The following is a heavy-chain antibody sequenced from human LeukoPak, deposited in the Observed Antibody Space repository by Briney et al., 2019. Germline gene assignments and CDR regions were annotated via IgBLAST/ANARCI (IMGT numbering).Heavy chain of an antibody. CDR1: GYSFSSYW. J-gene: IGHJ4*02. CDR3: ARQFCSGGSCYSDY. V-gene: IGHV5-51*01. D-gene: IGHD2-15*01. CDR2: IYPGDSDS. Sequence: GESLKISCKGSGYSFSSYWIAWVRQMPGKGLEWMGIIYPGDSDSRYSPSFQGQVTMSADKSISTAYLQWSSLKASDIAMYYCARQFCSGGSCYSDYWGQGTLVTVPS.